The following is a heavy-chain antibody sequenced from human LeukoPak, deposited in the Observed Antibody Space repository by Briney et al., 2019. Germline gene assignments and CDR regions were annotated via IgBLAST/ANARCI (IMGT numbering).Heavy chain of an antibody. CDR1: GFTFNSYA. D-gene: IGHD2-15*01. V-gene: IGHV3-23*01. CDR3: AKDRFGVVVVAATAKDY. J-gene: IGHJ4*02. Sequence: PGGSLRLSCAASGFTFNSYAMSWVRPAPGKGLEWVSAISGSGGRKYKPDSVKGRFTISRDNVKNTLYQQMNSLRAEDTALYYCAKDRFGVVVVAATAKDYWGQGTLVTVSS. CDR2: ISGSGGRK.